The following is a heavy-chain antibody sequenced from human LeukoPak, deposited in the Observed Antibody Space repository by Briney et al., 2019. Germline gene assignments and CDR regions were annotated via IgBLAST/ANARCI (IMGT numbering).Heavy chain of an antibody. V-gene: IGHV4-59*01. J-gene: IGHJ3*02. CDR2: IYYSGST. D-gene: IGHD6-13*01. Sequence: SETLSLTCIVSGGSISSYYWSWIRQPPGKGLEWIGYIYYSGSTNYNPSLKSRVTISVDTSKNQFSLKLSSVTAADTAVYYCARDLHSSSWRDAFDIWGQGTMVTVSS. CDR3: ARDLHSSSWRDAFDI. CDR1: GGSISSYY.